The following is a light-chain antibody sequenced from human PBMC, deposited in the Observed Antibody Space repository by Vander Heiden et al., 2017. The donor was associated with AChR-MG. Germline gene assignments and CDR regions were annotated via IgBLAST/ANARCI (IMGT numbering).Light chain of an antibody. CDR3: QQYDIVPPIT. CDR1: RDISTQ. J-gene: IGKJ5*01. V-gene: IGKV1-33*01. Sequence: DVHMTQSPSSLSASVGDRVTITCQASRDISTQLTWYQQNPGRAPKGLIYAASNLATEVPYRFSVRGSGTDFTFSISGLQTEDISTYYCQQYDIVPPITFGQGTRLEIK. CDR2: AAS.